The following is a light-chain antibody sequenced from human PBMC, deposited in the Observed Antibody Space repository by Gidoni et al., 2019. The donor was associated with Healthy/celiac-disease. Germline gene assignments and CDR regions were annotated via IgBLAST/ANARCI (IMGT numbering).Light chain of an antibody. Sequence: IVMTQSPATLSVSPGERATRACRASQSVSSNLAWYQQKPGQAPRLLINGASTRATGIPARFSGSGSGTEFTLTISSLQSEDFAVYYCQQYNNWWTFGQGTKVEIK. V-gene: IGKV3-15*01. CDR1: QSVSSN. CDR3: QQYNNWWT. CDR2: GAS. J-gene: IGKJ1*01.